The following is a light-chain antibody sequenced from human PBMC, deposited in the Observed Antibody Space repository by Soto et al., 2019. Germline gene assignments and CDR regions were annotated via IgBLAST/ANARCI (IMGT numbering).Light chain of an antibody. CDR1: QDIENY. CDR3: QQYESLPPT. V-gene: IGKV1-33*01. J-gene: IGKJ5*01. Sequence: DIQMTQSPSSLSASVGDRVTITCQASQDIENYLNWYQQKPGKARKLLIYDASNLETGVPSRFSGSGFGTDFTFTINNLQSEDFATYYCQQYESLPPTFGHGTRLEIK. CDR2: DAS.